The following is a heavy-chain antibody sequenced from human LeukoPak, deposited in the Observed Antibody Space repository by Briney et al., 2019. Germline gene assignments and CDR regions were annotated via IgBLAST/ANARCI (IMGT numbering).Heavy chain of an antibody. CDR1: GGSFSGYY. V-gene: IGHV4-34*01. J-gene: IGHJ4*02. Sequence: LETLSLTCAVYGGSFSGYYWSWIRQPPGKGLEWIGEINHSGSTNYNPSLKSRVTISVDTSKNQFSLKLNSLTAADTAVYYCARGQWLDNDWGQGTLVTVSS. D-gene: IGHD6-19*01. CDR2: INHSGST. CDR3: ARGQWLDND.